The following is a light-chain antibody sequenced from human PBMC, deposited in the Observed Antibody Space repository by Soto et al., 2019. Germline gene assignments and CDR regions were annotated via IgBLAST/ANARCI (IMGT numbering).Light chain of an antibody. CDR1: NSDVGHYNY. J-gene: IGLJ2*01. Sequence: QSALTQPRSVSGSPGQSVTISCTGTNSDVGHYNYVSWYQQHPGKAPKLIIFDVDKRPSGVPDRFSGSKSGNTASLTISGLQAEDGAYYFRCSYAGSSWIFGGGTKLTVL. CDR3: CSYAGSSWI. V-gene: IGLV2-11*01. CDR2: DVD.